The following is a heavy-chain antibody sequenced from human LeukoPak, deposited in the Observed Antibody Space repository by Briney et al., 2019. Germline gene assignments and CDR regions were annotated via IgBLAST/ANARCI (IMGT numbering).Heavy chain of an antibody. CDR3: ARAPYDSSGYHSNWFDP. CDR1: GGTFSSYA. Sequence: GASVKVSCKASGGTFSSYAISWVRQAPGQGLEWMGRIIPIFGTANYAQKFQGRVTITTDESTSTAYMELSSLRSEDTAVYYCARAPYDSSGYHSNWFDPWGQGTLVTVSS. D-gene: IGHD3-22*01. V-gene: IGHV1-69*05. CDR2: IIPIFGTA. J-gene: IGHJ5*02.